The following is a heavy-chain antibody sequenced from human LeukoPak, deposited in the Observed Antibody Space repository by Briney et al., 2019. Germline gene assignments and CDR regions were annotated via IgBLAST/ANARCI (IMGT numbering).Heavy chain of an antibody. D-gene: IGHD6-19*01. CDR3: ARDLGGGSSGWCFGNWFDP. J-gene: IGHJ5*02. Sequence: ASVKVSCKASGYTFTSYDINWVRQATGQGLEWMGWMNPNSGNTGYAQKFQGRVTMTRDTSISTAYMELSRLRSDDTAVYYCARDLGGGSSGWCFGNWFDPWGQGTLVTVSS. CDR1: GYTFTSYD. CDR2: MNPNSGNT. V-gene: IGHV1-8*01.